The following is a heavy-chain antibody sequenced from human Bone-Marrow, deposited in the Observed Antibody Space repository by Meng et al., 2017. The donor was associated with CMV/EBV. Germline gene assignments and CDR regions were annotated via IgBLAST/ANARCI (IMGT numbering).Heavy chain of an antibody. CDR3: ASGSFGAPSGWFDP. D-gene: IGHD3-3*01. J-gene: IGHJ5*02. CDR2: SSYSGST. Sequence: QLQLHESGPGLVKPSETLSLTCSVSGDSISSTGSFWNWIRQTPGKGLEWIGSSSYSGSTYYNPSLKSRVTISADTFKNHFSLRLSSVTAADTAVFYCASGSFGAPSGWFDPWGQGTLVTVSS. V-gene: IGHV4-39*07. CDR1: GDSISSTGSF.